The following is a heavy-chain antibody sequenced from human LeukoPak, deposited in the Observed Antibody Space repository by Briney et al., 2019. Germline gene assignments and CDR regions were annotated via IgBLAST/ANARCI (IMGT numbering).Heavy chain of an antibody. J-gene: IGHJ2*01. Sequence: SETLSLTCTVSGGSISSYYWSWIRQPPGKGLEWIGYIYYSGSTNYSPSLKSRVTISVDTSKNQFSLKLSSVTAADTAVYYCARDHLYCSGGSCYRYWYFDLWGRGTLVTVSS. CDR2: IYYSGST. V-gene: IGHV4-59*01. CDR3: ARDHLYCSGGSCYRYWYFDL. CDR1: GGSISSYY. D-gene: IGHD2-15*01.